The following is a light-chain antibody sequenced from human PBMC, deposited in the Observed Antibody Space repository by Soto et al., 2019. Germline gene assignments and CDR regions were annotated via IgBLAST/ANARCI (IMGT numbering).Light chain of an antibody. Sequence: QSVLTQPPSASGTPGKRVTISCSGSSSNIGSSYVYWYQQLPGTAPKLLIYRNNQQPSGVPDRFSGFKSGTSASLGISGLRSEDEADYYCAAWDDSLSGWVFGGGTKLTVL. V-gene: IGLV1-47*01. CDR2: RNN. CDR1: SSNIGSSY. J-gene: IGLJ3*02. CDR3: AAWDDSLSGWV.